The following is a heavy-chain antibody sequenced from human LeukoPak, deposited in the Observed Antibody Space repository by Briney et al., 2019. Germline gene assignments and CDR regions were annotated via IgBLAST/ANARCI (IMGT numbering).Heavy chain of an antibody. V-gene: IGHV3-53*01. CDR3: ARDLTGTLSGY. Sequence: GGSLRLSCAASGFTVSSNYMSWVRQAPGKGLEWVSVIYSGGSTYYADSVKGRFTISRDNSKNTLYLQMNSLRAEDTAVYYCARDLTGTLSGYWGQGTLVTVSS. D-gene: IGHD3-9*01. J-gene: IGHJ4*02. CDR2: IYSGGST. CDR1: GFTVSSNY.